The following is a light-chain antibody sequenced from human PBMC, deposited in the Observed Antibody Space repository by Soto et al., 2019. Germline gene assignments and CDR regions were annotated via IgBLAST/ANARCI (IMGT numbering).Light chain of an antibody. CDR1: QSVPGRY. CDR2: GAS. CDR3: QQYGTSPRT. Sequence: IVLTQSPSILSLSPGERATLSCRASQSVPGRYLAWYQQNPGQAPRLVISGASNRATGVPGRFSGSGSGTDFTLTISRLEPEEFAVYYCQQYGTSPRTFGQGTKVEIK. J-gene: IGKJ1*01. V-gene: IGKV3-20*01.